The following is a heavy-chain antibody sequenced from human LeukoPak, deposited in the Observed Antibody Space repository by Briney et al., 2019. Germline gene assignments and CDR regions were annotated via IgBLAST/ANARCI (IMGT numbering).Heavy chain of an antibody. J-gene: IGHJ5*02. CDR1: GDAINSSSHY. V-gene: IGHV4-39*01. Sequence: SETLSLTCTVSGDAINSSSHYWGWIRQPPGKGLEWIGSIHYSGTTYYNPSLKSRVTISVATSKTQFSLTLSSVTAADTAVYYCARLSLWFGPTCGQGTLVTVSS. CDR3: ARLSLWFGPT. D-gene: IGHD3-10*01. CDR2: IHYSGTT.